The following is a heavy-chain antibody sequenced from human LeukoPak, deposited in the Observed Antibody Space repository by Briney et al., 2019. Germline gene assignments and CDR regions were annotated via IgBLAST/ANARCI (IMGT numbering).Heavy chain of an antibody. CDR3: ARLSYYDGTGYTGFDN. CDR2: MYSGGSET. Sequence: GESLKISCKGSGYSFTSYWIGWVRQMPGRGLEWMGIMYSGGSETRCSPSFQGQVTLSADRSMRTAYLQWRSLKASDTAMYYCARLSYYDGTGYTGFDNWGQGTLVTVSS. D-gene: IGHD3-22*01. J-gene: IGHJ4*02. V-gene: IGHV5-51*01. CDR1: GYSFTSYW.